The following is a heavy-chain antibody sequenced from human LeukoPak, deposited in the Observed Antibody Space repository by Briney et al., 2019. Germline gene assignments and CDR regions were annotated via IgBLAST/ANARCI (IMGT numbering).Heavy chain of an antibody. CDR1: GFTFSSYV. CDR3: ARDFRYSGSYHHWFDP. D-gene: IGHD1-26*01. Sequence: PGGSLRLSCVASGFTFSSYVMNWVRRAPGKGLEWVSAISGNGGSTYYADSVKGRFTISRDNSKNTLSLQMNSLRAEDTAVYYCARDFRYSGSYHHWFDPWGQGTLVTVSS. V-gene: IGHV3-23*01. J-gene: IGHJ5*02. CDR2: ISGNGGST.